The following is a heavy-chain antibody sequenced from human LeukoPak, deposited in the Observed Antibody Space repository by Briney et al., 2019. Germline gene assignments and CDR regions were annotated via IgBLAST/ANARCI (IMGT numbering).Heavy chain of an antibody. D-gene: IGHD1-26*01. Sequence: TSETLSLTCAVSGGSISATNWWSWVRQPPGKGLEWIGEIYHIGSTNYNPSLKNRVTIAVDKSENQISLKLTSVTAADTAVYYCAGLGGYYSGPPTWGQGTLVTVSS. CDR3: AGLGGYYSGPPT. CDR2: IYHIGST. CDR1: GGSISATNW. J-gene: IGHJ5*02. V-gene: IGHV4-4*02.